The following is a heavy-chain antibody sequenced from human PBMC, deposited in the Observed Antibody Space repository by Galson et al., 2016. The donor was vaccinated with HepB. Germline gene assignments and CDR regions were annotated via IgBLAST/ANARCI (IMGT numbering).Heavy chain of an antibody. V-gene: IGHV6-1*01. D-gene: IGHD2/OR15-2a*01. CDR3: ARSAYFKEWXDT. Sequence: ISGXSVSXXXATWNWXRQSPSRGLEWLGRTAYRSQWLYVYAPSLKGRITIKPDTSTNQFSLHLTSVTPEDTAXXYCARSAYFKEWXDTWGQGTPVTVSS. CDR1: GXSVSXXXAT. CDR2: TAYRSQWLY. J-gene: IGHJ5*02.